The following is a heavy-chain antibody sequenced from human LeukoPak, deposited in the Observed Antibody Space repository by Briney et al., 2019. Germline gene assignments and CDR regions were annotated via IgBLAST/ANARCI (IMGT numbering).Heavy chain of an antibody. D-gene: IGHD3-3*01. V-gene: IGHV1-18*01. Sequence: ASVKVSCKASGYTFTSYGISWVRQAPGQGLEWMGWISAYNGNTNYAQKLQGRVTMTTDTSTSTAYMELRSLRSDDTAVYYCARGDGVRFLEWLSYGMDVWGRGTTVTVSS. CDR3: ARGDGVRFLEWLSYGMDV. CDR2: ISAYNGNT. CDR1: GYTFTSYG. J-gene: IGHJ6*02.